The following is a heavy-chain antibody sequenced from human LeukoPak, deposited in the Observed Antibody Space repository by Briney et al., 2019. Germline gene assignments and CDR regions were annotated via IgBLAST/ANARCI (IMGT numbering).Heavy chain of an antibody. D-gene: IGHD2-2*01. CDR2: IIPIFGTA. CDR1: GGTFSSYA. V-gene: IGHV1-69*05. CDR3: ARDGSLDLGYCSSTSCYGVGWFDP. Sequence: SVKVSCKASGGTFSSYAISWVRQAPGQGLEWMGGIIPIFGTANYAQKFQGRVTITTDESTSTAYMELSSLRSEDTAVYYCARDGSLDLGYCSSTSCYGVGWFDPWGQGTLVTVSS. J-gene: IGHJ5*02.